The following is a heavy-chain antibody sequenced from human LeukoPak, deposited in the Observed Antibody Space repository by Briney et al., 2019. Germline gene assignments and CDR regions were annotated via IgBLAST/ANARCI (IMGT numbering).Heavy chain of an antibody. CDR1: GFSLTDYS. J-gene: IGHJ4*02. Sequence: GGSLRLSCAVSGFSLTDYSMNWIRQAPGKGLEWVSSIGTRSRHIYYAESVKGRFTISRDNATNSVYLQMNSLGVEDTGVYYCAPRGAHGYWGQGTLVIVSS. V-gene: IGHV3-21*01. CDR3: APRGAHGY. CDR2: IGTRSRHI. D-gene: IGHD4/OR15-4a*01.